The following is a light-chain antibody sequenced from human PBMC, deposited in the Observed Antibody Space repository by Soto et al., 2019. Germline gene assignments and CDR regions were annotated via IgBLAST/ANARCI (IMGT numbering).Light chain of an antibody. CDR2: GAS. CDR3: QQYHNWPIT. Sequence: EIVLTQSPGTLSLSPGERATLSCRASQSVSSNLAWYQQKPGQAPRLLIYGASTRATGIPARFSGSGSGTEFTLTISGLQSEDFAVYYCQQYHNWPITFGQGTRLEI. CDR1: QSVSSN. V-gene: IGKV3-15*01. J-gene: IGKJ5*01.